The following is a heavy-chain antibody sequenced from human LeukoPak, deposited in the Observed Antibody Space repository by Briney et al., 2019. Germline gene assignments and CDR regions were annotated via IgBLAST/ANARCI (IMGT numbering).Heavy chain of an antibody. J-gene: IGHJ4*02. CDR1: GGSISSSSYY. D-gene: IGHD2-2*01. CDR2: IFYSGST. V-gene: IGHV4-39*01. CDR3: ATQDILVVPAAMGYFDY. Sequence: PSETLSLTCTVSGGSISSSSYYWGRIRQPPGKGLEWIGSIFYSGSTYYNPSLKSRVTISVDTSKNQFSLKLSSVTAADTAVYYCATQDILVVPAAMGYFDYWGQGTLVTVSS.